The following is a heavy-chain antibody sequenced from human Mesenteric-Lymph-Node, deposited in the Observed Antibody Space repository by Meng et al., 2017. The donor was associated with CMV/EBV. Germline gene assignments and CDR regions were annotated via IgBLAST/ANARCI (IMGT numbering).Heavy chain of an antibody. V-gene: IGHV1-46*01. CDR2: INPSGGTT. CDR3: ARGYGERRLGWFDP. D-gene: IGHD1-1*01. Sequence: ASVKVSCKASGNTFSSYYMHWERQAPGQGLEWMGIINPSGGTTNYAQKFQGRVTMTRDTSTSTVYMELSSLRSEDTAVYYCARGYGERRLGWFDPWGQGTLVTVSS. CDR1: GNTFSSYY. J-gene: IGHJ5*02.